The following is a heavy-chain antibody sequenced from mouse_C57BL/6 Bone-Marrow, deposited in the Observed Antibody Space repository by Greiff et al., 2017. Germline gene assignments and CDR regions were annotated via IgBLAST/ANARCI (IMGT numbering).Heavy chain of an antibody. CDR3: ARGGITTGYFDV. V-gene: IGHV1-55*01. D-gene: IGHD1-1*01. CDR1: GYTFTSYW. J-gene: IGHJ1*03. CDR2: IYPGSGST. Sequence: VQLQQPGAELVKPGASVKMSCKASGYTFTSYWITWVKQRPGQGLEWIGDIYPGSGSTNYNEKFKSKATLTVDTSSSTAYMQLSSLTSEDSAVYYCARGGITTGYFDVWGTGTTVTVSS.